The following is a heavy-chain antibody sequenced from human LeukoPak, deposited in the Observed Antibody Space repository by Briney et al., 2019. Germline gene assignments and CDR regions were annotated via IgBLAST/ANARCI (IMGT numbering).Heavy chain of an antibody. CDR2: ISAGGGST. D-gene: IGHD6-13*01. V-gene: IGHV3-23*01. CDR3: AKAYGYSNRGIDY. J-gene: IGHJ4*02. Sequence: GGSLTLSCAASGFTFSSYAMSWVRQAPGKGLEWDSGISAGGGSTYYADSVKGRFNISRDDSKNTLYLQMTSLRVDDTAVYYCAKAYGYSNRGIDYWGQGTLVTVSS. CDR1: GFTFSSYA.